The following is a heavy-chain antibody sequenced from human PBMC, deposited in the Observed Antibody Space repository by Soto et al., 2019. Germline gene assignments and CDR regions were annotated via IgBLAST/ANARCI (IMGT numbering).Heavy chain of an antibody. Sequence: GASVKVSCKASGYTFTSYAMHWVRQAPGQRLEWMGWINAGNGNTKYSQKFQGRVTITRDTSASTAYMELISLRSEDTAVYYCASGDARYYYDSSGYYRSDYYYYYGMDVWGQGTTVTVSS. CDR3: ASGDARYYYDSSGYYRSDYYYYYGMDV. J-gene: IGHJ6*02. CDR1: GYTFTSYA. V-gene: IGHV1-3*01. D-gene: IGHD3-22*01. CDR2: INAGNGNT.